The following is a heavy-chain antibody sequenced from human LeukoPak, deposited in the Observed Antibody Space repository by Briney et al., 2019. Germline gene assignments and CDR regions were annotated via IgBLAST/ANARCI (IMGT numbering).Heavy chain of an antibody. CDR2: IYYSGST. V-gene: IGHV4-59*01. J-gene: IGHJ4*02. D-gene: IGHD3-9*01. CDR3: ARSDYDILTGPPDY. Sequence: SETLSLTCTVSGGSISSYYWSWIRQPPGKGLEWIGYIYYSGSTNYNPSLKSRVTISVDTSKNQFSLKLSSVTAADTAVYYCARSDYDILTGPPDYWGQGTLVTLSS. CDR1: GGSISSYY.